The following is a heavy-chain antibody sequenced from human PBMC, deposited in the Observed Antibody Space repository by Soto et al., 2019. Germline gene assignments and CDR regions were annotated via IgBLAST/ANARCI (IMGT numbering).Heavy chain of an antibody. CDR2: IYHSGSA. V-gene: IGHV4-4*02. J-gene: IGHJ6*02. CDR1: GQYIKSNFW. Sequence: SETLSLTCLVSGQYIKSNFWWAWVRQSPGKDLEWIGEIYHSGSAIYTPSLKNRVTLSLDESKNEFSLNMDSVTAADTAVYYCARAHYGDYRYGMDVWGQGTTVTVSS. D-gene: IGHD4-17*01. CDR3: ARAHYGDYRYGMDV.